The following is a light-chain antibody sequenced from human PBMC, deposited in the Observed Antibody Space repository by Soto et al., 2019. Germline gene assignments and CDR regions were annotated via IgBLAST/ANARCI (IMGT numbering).Light chain of an antibody. Sequence: EIVLTQSPGTLSLSPGERATLSCRASQSVSSSYLAWYQQKPGQAPRLLIYGASSRATGIPDRFSGSGSGTDFTLTISRLEPEDFEVYYCQQYDSSPVTFGPGTNVDIK. CDR1: QSVSSSY. J-gene: IGKJ3*01. CDR2: GAS. CDR3: QQYDSSPVT. V-gene: IGKV3-20*01.